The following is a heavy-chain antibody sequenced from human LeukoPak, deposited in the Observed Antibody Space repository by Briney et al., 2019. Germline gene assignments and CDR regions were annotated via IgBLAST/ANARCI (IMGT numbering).Heavy chain of an antibody. CDR2: ISSNGGST. Sequence: QPGGSLRLSCSASGFTFSSYAMHWVRQAPGKGLEYVSVISSNGGSTYYADSVKGRFTIFRYNSKNTLYLQMSSLRAEDTAVYYCVKVLTGYYSPMDVWGQGTTVTVSS. CDR1: GFTFSSYA. V-gene: IGHV3-64D*09. J-gene: IGHJ6*02. CDR3: VKVLTGYYSPMDV. D-gene: IGHD3-9*01.